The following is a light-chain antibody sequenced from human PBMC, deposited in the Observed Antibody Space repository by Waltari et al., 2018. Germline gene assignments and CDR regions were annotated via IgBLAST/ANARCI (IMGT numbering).Light chain of an antibody. CDR1: QSLLHSNGYNY. V-gene: IGKV2-28*01. CDR2: LAS. Sequence: DILLTHSPLSLHLAPGEWSASPCRHSQSLLHSNGYNYFNWYVQKPGQSPQLLIYLASNRASGVPDRFSGSGSGTDFTLKISRVEAEDVGVYYCMQTVQAPWTFGQGTKVEI. J-gene: IGKJ1*01. CDR3: MQTVQAPWT.